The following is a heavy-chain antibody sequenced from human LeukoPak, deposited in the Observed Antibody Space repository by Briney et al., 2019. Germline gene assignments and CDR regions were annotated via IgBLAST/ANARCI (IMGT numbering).Heavy chain of an antibody. CDR2: ISGSGVDT. Sequence: GGSLRLSCAASGFTFRNFGMTWVRQAPGKGLEWVSSISGSGVDTYYADSVKGRFTISRDNSKNTLYLQMNSLRTEDTAVYYCASIAAAGLDAFDFWGQGTMVTVSS. V-gene: IGHV3-23*01. J-gene: IGHJ3*01. D-gene: IGHD6-13*01. CDR3: ASIAAAGLDAFDF. CDR1: GFTFRNFG.